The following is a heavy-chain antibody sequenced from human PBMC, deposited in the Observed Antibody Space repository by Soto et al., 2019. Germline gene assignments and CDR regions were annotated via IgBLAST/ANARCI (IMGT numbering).Heavy chain of an antibody. CDR1: GFIFSRYS. Sequence: EVQLAESGGGLVQPGGSLRVSCAASGFIFSRYSMTWVRQAPGKGLEWISHISTTSTMYYADSVKGRFTISRDNAKNSLYLQMDSLSAEDTAVYYCARDLKHSYMDVWGKGTTVTVSS. CDR3: ARDLKHSYMDV. CDR2: ISTTSTM. J-gene: IGHJ6*03. V-gene: IGHV3-48*01.